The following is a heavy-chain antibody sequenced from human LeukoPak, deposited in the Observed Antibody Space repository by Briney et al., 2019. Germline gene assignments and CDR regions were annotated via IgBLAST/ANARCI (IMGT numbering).Heavy chain of an antibody. Sequence: PGGSLRLSCAASGFTVSSNYMSWVRQAPGKGLEWVSVIYSGGSTYYADSVKGRFTISRDNSKNTLYLQMNSLRAEDTAVYYCARGGACGYSYFVYGGGSCFFDYWGQGTLVTVSS. V-gene: IGHV3-53*01. J-gene: IGHJ4*02. CDR1: GFTVSSNY. CDR3: ARGGACGYSYFVYGGGSCFFDY. CDR2: IYSGGST. D-gene: IGHD5-18*01.